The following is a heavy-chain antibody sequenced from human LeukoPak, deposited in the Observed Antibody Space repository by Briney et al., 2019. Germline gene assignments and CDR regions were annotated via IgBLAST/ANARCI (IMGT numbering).Heavy chain of an antibody. V-gene: IGHV3-9*01. J-gene: IGHJ5*02. Sequence: GGSLRLSCAASGFTFSSYWMHWVRQAPGKGLEWVSGISWDSDTIGYADSVKGRFTISRDNAKSSLYLQMNSLRTDDTALYYCARAFGGNYSPAGSWGQGTLVTVSS. CDR1: GFTFSSYW. CDR3: ARAFGGNYSPAGS. D-gene: IGHD1-26*01. CDR2: ISWDSDTI.